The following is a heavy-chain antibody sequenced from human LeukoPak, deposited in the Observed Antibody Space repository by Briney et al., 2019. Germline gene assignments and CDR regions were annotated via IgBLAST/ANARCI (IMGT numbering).Heavy chain of an antibody. CDR1: GGSISSGGYY. D-gene: IGHD5-18*01. CDR3: ARLGATAMDY. J-gene: IGHJ4*02. V-gene: IGHV4-31*03. CDR2: IYYSGST. Sequence: PSETLSLTCTVSGGSISSGGYYWSWVRQHPGKGLEWIGYIYYSGSTYYNPSLKSRVTISVDTSKNQFSLKLSSVTAADTAVYYCARLGATAMDYWGQGTLVTVSS.